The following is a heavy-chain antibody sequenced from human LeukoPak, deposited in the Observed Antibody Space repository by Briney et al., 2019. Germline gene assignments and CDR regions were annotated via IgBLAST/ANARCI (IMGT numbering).Heavy chain of an antibody. D-gene: IGHD3-10*01. CDR2: INPNSGGT. J-gene: IGHJ6*02. Sequence: VASVKVSCKASGYTFTGYYMHWVRQAPGQGLEWMGWINPNSGGTNYAQKFQGRVTMTRDTSISTAYMELSRLRSDDTAVYYCARDPPAKANGSGWIYYDMDVWGQGTTVTVPS. V-gene: IGHV1-2*02. CDR1: GYTFTGYY. CDR3: ARDPPAKANGSGWIYYDMDV.